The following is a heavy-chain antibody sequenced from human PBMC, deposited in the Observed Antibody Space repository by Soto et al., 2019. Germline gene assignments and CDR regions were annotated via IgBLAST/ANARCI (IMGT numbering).Heavy chain of an antibody. J-gene: IGHJ6*02. CDR1: GASISSYY. Sequence: STTLSLTRTVSGASISSYYWSWIRQLPVNGLEWIGYIYYSGSTNYNPSLRSRVTISVDTSKNQFSLKLSSVTAADTAVYYCARERITMVRGPTWFDYYYYGMDVWGQGTTVT. CDR2: IYYSGST. V-gene: IGHV4-59*12. D-gene: IGHD3-10*01. CDR3: ARERITMVRGPTWFDYYYYGMDV.